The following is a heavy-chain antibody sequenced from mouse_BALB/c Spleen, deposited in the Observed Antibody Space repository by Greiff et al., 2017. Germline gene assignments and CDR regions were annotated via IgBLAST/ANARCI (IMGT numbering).Heavy chain of an antibody. V-gene: IGHV2-6-7*01. CDR2: IWGDGST. CDR3: ARETYYGKRDAMDY. D-gene: IGHD2-10*01. J-gene: IGHJ4*01. Sequence: VKLMESGPGLVAPSQSLSITCTVSGFSLTGYGVNWVRQPPGKGLEWLGMIWGDGSTDYNSALKSRLSISKDNSKSQVFLKMNSLQTDDTARYYCARETYYGKRDAMDYWGQGTSVTVSS. CDR1: GFSLTGYG.